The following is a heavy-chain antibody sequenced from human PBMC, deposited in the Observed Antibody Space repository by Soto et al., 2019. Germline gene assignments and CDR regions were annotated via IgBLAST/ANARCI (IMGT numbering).Heavy chain of an antibody. Sequence: GGSLRLSCAASGFTVSSHYMTWVRQAPGKGLEWVSLIYTGGSTYYADSVKGRFTISRDNTKNMLYLQMNSLRAEDTAVYYCARGYYDSTAYFDYWGQGTLVTVSS. V-gene: IGHV3-53*01. J-gene: IGHJ4*02. CDR1: GFTVSSHY. D-gene: IGHD3-22*01. CDR3: ARGYYDSTAYFDY. CDR2: IYTGGST.